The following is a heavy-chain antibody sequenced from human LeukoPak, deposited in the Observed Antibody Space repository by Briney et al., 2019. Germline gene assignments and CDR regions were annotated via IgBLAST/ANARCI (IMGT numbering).Heavy chain of an antibody. CDR2: ISSSSSTI. D-gene: IGHD6-19*01. V-gene: IGHV3-48*01. J-gene: IGHJ4*02. CDR1: GFTFSSYE. CDR3: ASRIAVAGHDY. Sequence: PGGSLRLSCAASGFTFSSYEMNWVRQAPGKGLEWVSYISSSSSTIYYADSVKGRFTISRDNAKNSLYLQMNSLRAEDTAVYYCASRIAVAGHDYWGQGTLVTVSS.